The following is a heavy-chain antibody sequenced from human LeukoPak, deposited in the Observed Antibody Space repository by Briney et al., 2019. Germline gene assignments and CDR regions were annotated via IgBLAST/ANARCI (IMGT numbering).Heavy chain of an antibody. CDR3: ARGAWYNSAYTALHYFDY. J-gene: IGHJ4*02. CDR1: GYTFTNYD. Sequence: ASVKVSCKASGYTFTNYDIIWVRQASGQGLEWMGWMNPNNGNAGYAQKFQDKVTMTRDTSISTAYMELSSLRSEDTAIYYCARGAWYNSAYTALHYFDYWGQGTLVTVSS. V-gene: IGHV1-8*01. D-gene: IGHD6-19*01. CDR2: MNPNNGNA.